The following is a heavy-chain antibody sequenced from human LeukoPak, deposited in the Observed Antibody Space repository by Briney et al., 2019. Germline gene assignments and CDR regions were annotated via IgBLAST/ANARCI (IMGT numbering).Heavy chain of an antibody. CDR3: AKDYYYDSSGHSPFDY. Sequence: GGSLRLSCAASGFTFSSYSMNWVRQAPGKGLEWVSVISGSGGSTYYADSVKGRFTISRDNSKNTLYLQMNSLRAEDTAVYYCAKDYYYDSSGHSPFDYWGQGTLVTVSS. D-gene: IGHD3-22*01. CDR2: ISGSGGST. J-gene: IGHJ4*02. CDR1: GFTFSSYS. V-gene: IGHV3-23*01.